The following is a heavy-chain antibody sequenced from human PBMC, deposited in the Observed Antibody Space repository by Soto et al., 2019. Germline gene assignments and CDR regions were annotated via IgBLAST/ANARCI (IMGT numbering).Heavy chain of an antibody. V-gene: IGHV3-15*07. J-gene: IGHJ6*02. CDR1: GFTFSNAW. CDR3: TTDPGSSFPCYYYGMDV. Sequence: PGGSLRLSCAASGFTFSNAWMNWVRQAPGKGLEWVGRIKSKTDGGTTDYAAPVKGRFTISRDDSKTTLYLQMNSLKTEDTAVYYCTTDPGSSFPCYYYGMDVWGQGTTVTVSS. CDR2: IKSKTDGGTT. D-gene: IGHD6-6*01.